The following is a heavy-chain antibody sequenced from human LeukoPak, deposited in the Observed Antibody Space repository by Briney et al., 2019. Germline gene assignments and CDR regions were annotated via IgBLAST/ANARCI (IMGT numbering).Heavy chain of an antibody. Sequence: SETLSLTCTVSGGSISSSSYYWGWIRQPPGKGLEWIGSIYYSGSTYYNPSLKSRVTISVDTSKNQFSLKLSSVTAADTAVYYCARRQAEPLVQRSNWFDPWGQGTLVTVSS. CDR2: IYYSGST. J-gene: IGHJ5*02. V-gene: IGHV4-39*01. D-gene: IGHD1-14*01. CDR3: ARRQAEPLVQRSNWFDP. CDR1: GGSISSSSYY.